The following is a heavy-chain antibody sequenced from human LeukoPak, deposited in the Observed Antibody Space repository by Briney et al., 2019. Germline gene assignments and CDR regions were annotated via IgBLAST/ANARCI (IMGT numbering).Heavy chain of an antibody. Sequence: WASVKVSCKASGYTFTGYYMHWVRQAPGQGLEWMGWINPNSGGTNYAQKFQGRVTMTRDTSISTAYMELSRLRSDDTAVYYCARDFLDIVVVPAGGPTRTGGFRNNYYYYYMDVWGKGTTVTVSS. CDR3: ARDFLDIVVVPAGGPTRTGGFRNNYYYYYMDV. V-gene: IGHV1-2*02. J-gene: IGHJ6*03. D-gene: IGHD2-2*03. CDR2: INPNSGGT. CDR1: GYTFTGYY.